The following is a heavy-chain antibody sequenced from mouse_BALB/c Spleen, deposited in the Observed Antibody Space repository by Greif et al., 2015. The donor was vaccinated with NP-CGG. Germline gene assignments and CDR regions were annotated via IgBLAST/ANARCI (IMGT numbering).Heavy chain of an antibody. J-gene: IGHJ4*01. CDR3: TRDAMDY. CDR1: GYTFTSYW. CDR2: IDPSDSYT. V-gene: IGHV1S127*01. Sequence: QVQLQQSGAELVKPGASVKMSCKASGYTFTSYWMHWVQQRPGQGLEWIGVIDPSDSYTSYNQKFKGKATLTVDTSSSTAYMQLSSLTSEDSAVYYCTRDAMDYWGQGTSVTVSS.